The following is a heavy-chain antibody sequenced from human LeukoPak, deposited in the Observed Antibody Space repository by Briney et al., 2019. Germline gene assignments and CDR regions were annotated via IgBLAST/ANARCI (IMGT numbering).Heavy chain of an antibody. CDR2: IRGDGSMT. J-gene: IGHJ4*02. CDR3: ARVNLAAAADY. V-gene: IGHV3-74*01. CDR1: EFTFSAYW. D-gene: IGHD6-25*01. Sequence: PGGSLRLSCAASEFTFSAYWMHWVRQAPGKGLVWVSRIRGDGSMTNYADSVKGRFTISRDNAKNTLYLQMNSLRLEDTAVYYCARVNLAAAADYWGQGTVVTVSS.